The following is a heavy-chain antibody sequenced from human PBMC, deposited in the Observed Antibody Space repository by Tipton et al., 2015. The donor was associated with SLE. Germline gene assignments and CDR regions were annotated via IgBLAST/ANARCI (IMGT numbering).Heavy chain of an antibody. CDR3: ASYGEVWYFDL. CDR1: GGSFSGYY. D-gene: IGHD4/OR15-4a*01. J-gene: IGHJ2*01. CDR2: INHSGGT. Sequence: GLVKPSETLSLTCAVYGGSFSGYYWSWIRQPPGKGLEWIGEINHSGGTNYNPSLKSRVTISVDTSKNQFSLKLSSVTAADTAVYYCASYGEVWYFDLWGRGTLVTVSS. V-gene: IGHV4-34*01.